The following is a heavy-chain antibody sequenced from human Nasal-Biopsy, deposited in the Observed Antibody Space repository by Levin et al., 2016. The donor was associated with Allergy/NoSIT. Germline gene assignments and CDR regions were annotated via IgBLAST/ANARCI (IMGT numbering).Heavy chain of an antibody. CDR1: GFSLTYFG. V-gene: IGHV3-23*01. CDR2: IRNSAGGSSA. D-gene: IGHD1/OR15-1a*01. Sequence: GESLKISCTGSGFSLTYFGMSWVRQAPGKGLEWVSSIRNSAGGSSAYYADSVKGRFSISRDNSENTLYLQMNNLGAEDTALYYCAKDRRTTAGISYVDYWGLGTLVTVSS. J-gene: IGHJ4*02. CDR3: AKDRRTTAGISYVDY.